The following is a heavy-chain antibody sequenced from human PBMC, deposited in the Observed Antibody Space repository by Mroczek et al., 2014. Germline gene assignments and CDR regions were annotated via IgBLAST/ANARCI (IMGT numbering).Heavy chain of an antibody. D-gene: IGHD1-26*01. CDR3: ARDLGYSNSWPHYFDY. J-gene: IGHJ4*02. V-gene: IGHV4-4*07. CDR2: IDSSGST. Sequence: VQLVESGPGLVKPSETLSLTCSVSGDSIGSNYWSWLRQTAGKGLEWIGRIDSSGSTNHNPSLKSRVSISLDTSRGQFSLKVSFVTAADTAVYYCARDLGYSNSWPHYFDYWGQGILVTVSS. CDR1: GDSIGSNY.